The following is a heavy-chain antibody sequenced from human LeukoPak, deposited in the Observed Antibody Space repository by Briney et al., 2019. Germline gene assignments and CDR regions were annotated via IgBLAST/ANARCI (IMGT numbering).Heavy chain of an antibody. CDR2: IYSGGST. CDR1: GFTVSSNY. Sequence: GGSLRLSCAASGFTVSSNYMSWVRQAPGKGLEWVSVIYSGGSTYYADSVKGRFTISRDNSKNTLYLQMNSLRAEDTAVYYCARVRYYGSGSYSENWFGPWGQGTLVTVSS. D-gene: IGHD3-10*01. V-gene: IGHV3-53*01. J-gene: IGHJ5*02. CDR3: ARVRYYGSGSYSENWFGP.